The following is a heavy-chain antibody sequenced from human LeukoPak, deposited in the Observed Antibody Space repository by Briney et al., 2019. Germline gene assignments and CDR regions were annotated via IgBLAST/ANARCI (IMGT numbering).Heavy chain of an antibody. Sequence: GGSLRLSCAASGFTFSSYAMSWVRQAPGKGLEWASAISGSGGSTYYADSVKGRFTISRDNSKNTLYLQMNSLRAEDTAVYYCARSVRGVIIGFDPWGQGTLVTVSS. CDR2: ISGSGGST. CDR3: ARSVRGVIIGFDP. J-gene: IGHJ5*02. V-gene: IGHV3-23*01. CDR1: GFTFSSYA. D-gene: IGHD3-10*01.